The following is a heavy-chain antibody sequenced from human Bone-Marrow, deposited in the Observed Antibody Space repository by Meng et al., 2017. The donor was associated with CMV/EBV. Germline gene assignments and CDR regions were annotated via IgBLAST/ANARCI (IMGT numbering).Heavy chain of an antibody. CDR2: IRGRGGRT. J-gene: IGHJ5*02. Sequence: RYERRWVRQEPGKGVDRESAIRGRGGRTYYADSGKGRFTIARENSKNTLYLQINSLRDEDKAVYYCAKPAIITIFGVVTGRLEPWGQGTLVTVSS. CDR3: AKPAIITIFGVVTGRLEP. V-gene: IGHV3-23*01. CDR1: RYE. D-gene: IGHD3-3*01.